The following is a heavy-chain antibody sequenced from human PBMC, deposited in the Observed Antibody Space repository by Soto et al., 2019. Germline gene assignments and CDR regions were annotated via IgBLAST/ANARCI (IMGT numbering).Heavy chain of an antibody. CDR1: GGSISSYY. D-gene: IGHD2-15*01. CDR3: ARALCSGGSCLDAFDI. Sequence: SETLSLTCTVSGGSISSYYWSWIRQPPGKGLEWIGYIYYSGSTNYNPSLKSRVTMTRDTSTSTVYMELSSLRSEDTAVYYCARALCSGGSCLDAFDIWGQGTMVTVSS. CDR2: IYYSGST. V-gene: IGHV4-59*01. J-gene: IGHJ3*02.